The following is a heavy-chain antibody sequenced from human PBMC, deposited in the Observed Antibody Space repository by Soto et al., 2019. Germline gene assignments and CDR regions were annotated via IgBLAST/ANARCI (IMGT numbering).Heavy chain of an antibody. Sequence: GGSLRLSCAASGFTFSSYAMHWVRQAPGKGLEWVAVISYDGSNKYYADSVKGRFTISRDNSKNTLYLQMNSLRAEDTAVYYCARDGLRGVIIKRGPFDYWGQGTLVTVSS. J-gene: IGHJ4*02. V-gene: IGHV3-30-3*01. CDR3: ARDGLRGVIIKRGPFDY. CDR1: GFTFSSYA. CDR2: ISYDGSNK. D-gene: IGHD3-10*01.